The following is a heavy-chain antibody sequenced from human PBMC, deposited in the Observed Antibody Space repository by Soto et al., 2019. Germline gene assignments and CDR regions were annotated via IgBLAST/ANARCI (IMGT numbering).Heavy chain of an antibody. V-gene: IGHV1-2*02. CDR2: INPNSGGT. CDR1: GYTFTGYY. J-gene: IGHJ6*02. D-gene: IGHD3-22*01. CDR3: ARLGDSSGYYYPNYYYYYGMDV. Sequence: ASVKVSCKASGYTFTGYYMHWVRQAPGQGLEWMGWINPNSGGTNYAQKFQGRVTMTRDTSISTAYMELSRLGSDDTAVYYCARLGDSSGYYYPNYYYYYGMDVWGQGTTVTVSS.